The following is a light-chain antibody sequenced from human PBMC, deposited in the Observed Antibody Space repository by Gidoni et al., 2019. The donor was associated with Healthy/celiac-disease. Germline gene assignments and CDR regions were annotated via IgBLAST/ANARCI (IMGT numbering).Light chain of an antibody. J-gene: IGKJ1*01. V-gene: IGKV1-39*01. CDR2: AAS. Sequence: DIQMTQSPSSLSASVGDRVTITCRASQSISSYLNWYQQKPGKAPKLLIYAASSLQSGVPSRFSGSGSGTAFTLTIRSLQPEDFATYYCQQGYSTPWTFGQGTKVEIK. CDR3: QQGYSTPWT. CDR1: QSISSY.